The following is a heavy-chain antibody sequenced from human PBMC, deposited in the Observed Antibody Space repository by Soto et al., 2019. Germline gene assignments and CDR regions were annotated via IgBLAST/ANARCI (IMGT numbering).Heavy chain of an antibody. V-gene: IGHV3-74*01. CDR3: ASTSGYDYWYFDL. J-gene: IGHJ2*01. D-gene: IGHD5-12*01. CDR1: GFTFSSYW. Sequence: GGSLRLSCAASGFTFSSYWMHWVRQAPGKGLVWVSRINSDGSSTSYADSVKGRFTISRDNAKNTLYLQMNSLRAEDTAVYYCASTSGYDYWYFDLWGRGTLVTVSS. CDR2: INSDGSST.